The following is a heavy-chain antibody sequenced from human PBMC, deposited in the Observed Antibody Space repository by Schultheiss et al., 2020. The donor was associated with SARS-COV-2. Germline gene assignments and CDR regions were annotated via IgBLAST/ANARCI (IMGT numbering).Heavy chain of an antibody. CDR2: ISYDGSNK. CDR3: AREASGHYYYYGMDV. V-gene: IGHV3-30*19. Sequence: GESLKISCAASGFTFSSYGMHWVRQAPGKGLEWVAVISYDGSNKYYADSVKGRFTISRDNSKNTLYLQMNSLRAEDTAVYYCAREASGHYYYYGMDVWGQGTTVTVSS. CDR1: GFTFSSYG. J-gene: IGHJ6*02.